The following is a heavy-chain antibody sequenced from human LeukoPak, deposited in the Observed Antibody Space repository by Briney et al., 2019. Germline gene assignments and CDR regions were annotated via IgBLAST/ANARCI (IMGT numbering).Heavy chain of an antibody. V-gene: IGHV1-46*01. CDR2: INPSGGST. D-gene: IGHD2-15*01. CDR1: GYTFTSYY. CDR3: ARDQPHKYCSGGSCYSGPYNWFDP. Sequence: ASVKVSCKASGYTFTSYYMHWVRQAPGQGLEWMGIINPSGGSTSYAQKFQGRVTMTRDTSISTAYMELSRLRSDDTAVYYCARDQPHKYCSGGSCYSGPYNWFDPWGQGTLVTVSS. J-gene: IGHJ5*02.